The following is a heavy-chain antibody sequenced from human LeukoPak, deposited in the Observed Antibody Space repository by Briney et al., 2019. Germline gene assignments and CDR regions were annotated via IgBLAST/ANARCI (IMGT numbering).Heavy chain of an antibody. CDR2: IYSGGTT. CDR1: GFTVSSNY. J-gene: IGHJ4*02. CDR3: ARIEEAWSGYYRNWVDY. V-gene: IGHV3-66*01. D-gene: IGHD3-3*01. Sequence: PGGSLRLSCAASGFTVSSNYMSWVRQAPGKGLEWVSIIYSGGTTYYADSVKGRFTISRDNAKNSLYLQMNSLRAEDTAVYYCARIEEAWSGYYRNWVDYWGQGTLVTVSS.